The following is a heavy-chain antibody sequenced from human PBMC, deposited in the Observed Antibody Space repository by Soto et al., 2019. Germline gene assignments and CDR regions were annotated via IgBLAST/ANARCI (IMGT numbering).Heavy chain of an antibody. D-gene: IGHD1-1*01. CDR3: ARGLATLPVFAFDI. CDR1: GSSLSTSGVG. CDR2: IYWSGDE. Sequence: SGPTLVNPTQTLTLTCSFSGSSLSTSGVGVGWIRQSPGKALEWLALIYWSGDEHYRPSLKSRLSIIKDTYKNHVVLIMTDMDPVDTATYYCARGLATLPVFAFDIWGQGTMVTVSS. V-gene: IGHV2-5*01. J-gene: IGHJ3*02.